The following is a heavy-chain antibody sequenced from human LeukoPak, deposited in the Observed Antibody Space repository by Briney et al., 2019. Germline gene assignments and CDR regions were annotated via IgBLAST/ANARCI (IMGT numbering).Heavy chain of an antibody. CDR3: ARGEEMATIDY. V-gene: IGHV4-38-2*01. D-gene: IGHD5-24*01. J-gene: IGHJ4*02. CDR1: GYSLSSGYY. CDR2: IYHSGST. Sequence: SETLSLTCAVSGYSLSSGYYWGWIRQPPGKGLEWIGSIYHSGSTYYNPSLKSRVTISVDTSKNQFSLKLSSVTAADTAVYYCARGEEMATIDYWGQGTLVTVSS.